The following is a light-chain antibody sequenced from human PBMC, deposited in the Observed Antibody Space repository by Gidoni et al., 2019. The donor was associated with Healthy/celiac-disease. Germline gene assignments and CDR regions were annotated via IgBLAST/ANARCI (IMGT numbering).Light chain of an antibody. CDR3: QQYNNWPYT. Sequence: EIVMTQSPATLSVSPGERATLACRASQSVSSNLAWYQQKPGQAPRLLIYVASTRATGIPARFSGSGFGREFTLTISSLQSEDCAVYYCQQYNNWPYTFGQGTKLEIK. V-gene: IGKV3-15*01. CDR2: VAS. J-gene: IGKJ2*01. CDR1: QSVSSN.